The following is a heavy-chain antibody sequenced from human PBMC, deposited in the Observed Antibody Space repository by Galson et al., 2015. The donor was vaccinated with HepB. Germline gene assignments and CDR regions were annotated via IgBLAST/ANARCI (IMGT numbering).Heavy chain of an antibody. CDR1: GFTFSSYA. D-gene: IGHD3-22*01. CDR3: AKGGLITMIVVVGYFDY. Sequence: SLRLSCAASGFTFSSYAMSWVRQAPGKGLEWVSAISGSGGSTYYADSVKGRFTISRDNSKNTLYLQMNSLRAEDTAVYYCAKGGLITMIVVVGYFDYWGQGTLVTVSS. CDR2: ISGSGGST. V-gene: IGHV3-23*01. J-gene: IGHJ4*02.